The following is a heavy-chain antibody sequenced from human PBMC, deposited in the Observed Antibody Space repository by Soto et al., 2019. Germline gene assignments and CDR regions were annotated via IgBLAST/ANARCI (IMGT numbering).Heavy chain of an antibody. Sequence: QITLKESGPSLVKPTQTLTLTCTFSGFLLTTNGVGVGWIRHSLGEALDWLALIYWVDDKRYSTSLKSILTITKDTSKIQVVLTMTNMDSVDTATYYCAYCSYYSSSWFPDYWGQGTLVTVSS. CDR1: GFLLTTNGVG. CDR3: AYCSYYSSSWFPDY. D-gene: IGHD6-13*01. V-gene: IGHV2-5*02. CDR2: IYWVDDK. J-gene: IGHJ4*02.